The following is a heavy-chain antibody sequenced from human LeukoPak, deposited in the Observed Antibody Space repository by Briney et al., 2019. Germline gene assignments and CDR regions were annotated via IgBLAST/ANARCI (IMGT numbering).Heavy chain of an antibody. CDR2: FSGGDGTT. J-gene: IGHJ4*02. CDR3: AKAGSLDIAARQNY. Sequence: GGSLRLSCAASGFTFSNYAMNWVRQAPGKGLEWVSGFSGGDGTTFYADSVKGRFTISRDNSKNTLYLQMNSLRAEDTAVYYCAKAGSLDIAARQNYWGQGTLVTVSS. V-gene: IGHV3-23*01. D-gene: IGHD6-6*01. CDR1: GFTFSNYA.